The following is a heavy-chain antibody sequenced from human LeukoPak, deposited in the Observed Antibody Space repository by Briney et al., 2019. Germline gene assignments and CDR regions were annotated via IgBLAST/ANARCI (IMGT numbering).Heavy chain of an antibody. CDR3: ARGYSSSSNWFDP. CDR1: GFTFSSYS. D-gene: IGHD6-6*01. J-gene: IGHJ5*02. Sequence: GGSLGLSCAASGFTFSSYSMNWVRQAPGKGLEWVSSIGSSSSYIYYADSVKGRFTISRDNAKNSLYLQMNSLRAEDTAVYYCARGYSSSSNWFDPWGQGTLVTVSS. CDR2: IGSSSSYI. V-gene: IGHV3-21*01.